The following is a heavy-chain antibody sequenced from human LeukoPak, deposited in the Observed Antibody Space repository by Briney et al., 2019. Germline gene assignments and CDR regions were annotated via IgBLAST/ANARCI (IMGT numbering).Heavy chain of an antibody. Sequence: SETLSLTCTVSGGSISSRSYYWGWLRQPPGKGLEWIASIFYSGSTYHYPSLKSRITISVDTSKSQFSLKLSSVTAADTAVYFCARHPLKAYVSDWFDPWGQGTLVTVSS. CDR1: GGSISSRSYY. V-gene: IGHV4-39*01. J-gene: IGHJ5*02. D-gene: IGHD3-10*02. CDR3: ARHPLKAYVSDWFDP. CDR2: IFYSGST.